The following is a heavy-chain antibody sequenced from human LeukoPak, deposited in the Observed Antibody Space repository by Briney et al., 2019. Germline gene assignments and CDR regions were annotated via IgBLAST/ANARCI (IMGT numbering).Heavy chain of an antibody. J-gene: IGHJ3*02. CDR3: ATHYEGMVVAATRWSEYGAFDI. Sequence: ASVKVSCKASGGTFSSYAISWVRQAPGQGLEWMGGIIPIFGTANYAPKFQGRVTITADESTSTAYMELSSLRSEDTAVYYCATHYEGMVVAATRWSEYGAFDIWGQGTMVTVSS. D-gene: IGHD2-15*01. CDR2: IIPIFGTA. CDR1: GGTFSSYA. V-gene: IGHV1-69*13.